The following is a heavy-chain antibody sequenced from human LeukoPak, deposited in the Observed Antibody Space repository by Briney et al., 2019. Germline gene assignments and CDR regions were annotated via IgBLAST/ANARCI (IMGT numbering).Heavy chain of an antibody. CDR1: GGSISSYC. V-gene: IGHV4-59*01. J-gene: IGHJ4*02. CDR3: ARVRYYDSSGYYYHFDY. Sequence: SETLSLTCTVSGGSISSYCWSWIRQPPGKGLEWIGYIYYSGSTNYNPSLKSRVTISVDTSKNQFSLKLSSVTAADTAVYYCARVRYYDSSGYYYHFDYWGQGTLVAVSS. CDR2: IYYSGST. D-gene: IGHD3-22*01.